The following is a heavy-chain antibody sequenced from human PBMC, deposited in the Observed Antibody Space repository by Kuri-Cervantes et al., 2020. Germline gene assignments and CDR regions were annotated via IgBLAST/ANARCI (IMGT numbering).Heavy chain of an antibody. CDR3: ARERISGGSCFGY. Sequence: GESLKISCAASGFTFDDYAMHWVRQAPGKGLEWVSYMSSGGSTIYYADSVKGRFTISRDNAKNSLYLQMNSLRAEDTAVYYCARERISGGSCFGYWGQGTLVTVSS. CDR1: GFTFDDYA. D-gene: IGHD2-15*01. V-gene: IGHV3-48*03. CDR2: MSSGGSTI. J-gene: IGHJ4*02.